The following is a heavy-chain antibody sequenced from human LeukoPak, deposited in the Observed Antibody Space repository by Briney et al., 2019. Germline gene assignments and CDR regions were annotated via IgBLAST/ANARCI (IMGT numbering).Heavy chain of an antibody. V-gene: IGHV4-59*08. CDR1: GGSISSYY. Sequence: SETLSLTCTISGGSISSYYWNWIRQPPGKGLEWIGYIDYSGSTNYNPSLKSRVTISVDTSKNQFSLKLSSVTAADTGVYYCASLVHCSGGSCYSAGGRDWFDPWGQGTLVTVSS. CDR3: ASLVHCSGGSCYSAGGRDWFDP. CDR2: IDYSGST. J-gene: IGHJ5*02. D-gene: IGHD2-15*01.